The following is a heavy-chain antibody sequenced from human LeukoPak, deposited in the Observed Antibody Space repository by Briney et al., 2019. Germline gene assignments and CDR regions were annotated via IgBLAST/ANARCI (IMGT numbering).Heavy chain of an antibody. D-gene: IGHD2-21*02. Sequence: PSETLSLTCTVSGGSISSSSNYWGWIRQPPGKGLEWIGSIYYNGGTYYNPSLKSRVTVSVDTSKNQFSLKLSSVTAADTAVYYCARGLFKGVTASLGYWGQGTLVTVSS. CDR1: GGSISSSSNY. V-gene: IGHV4-39*07. J-gene: IGHJ4*02. CDR2: IYYNGGT. CDR3: ARGLFKGVTASLGY.